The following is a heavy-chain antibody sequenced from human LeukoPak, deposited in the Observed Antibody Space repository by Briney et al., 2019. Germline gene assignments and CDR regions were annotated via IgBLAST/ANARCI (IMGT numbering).Heavy chain of an antibody. CDR3: AKDRGGVDYYDSSGYQDY. V-gene: IGHV3-23*01. D-gene: IGHD3-22*01. CDR1: GFTFSSYA. CDR2: ISGSGGGR. Sequence: GGSLRLSCAASGFTFSSYAMSWVRQAPGKGLEWVSGISGSGGGRYYADSVKGRFTISRDNSKNTLYLQMNSLRAEDTAVYYCAKDRGGVDYYDSSGYQDYWGQGTLVTVSS. J-gene: IGHJ4*02.